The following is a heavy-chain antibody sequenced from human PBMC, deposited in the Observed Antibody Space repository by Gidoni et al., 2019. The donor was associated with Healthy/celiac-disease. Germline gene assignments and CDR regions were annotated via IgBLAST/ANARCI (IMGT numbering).Heavy chain of an antibody. V-gene: IGHV1-2*06. Sequence: QVQLVQSGAEVKTPGASVKVSCKASGYTFTGYYMHWVRQAPGQGLEWMGRINPNSGGTNYAQKFQGRVTMTRDTSISTAYMELSRLRSDDTAVYYCAREPRYCTGGVCYIWFDPWGQGTLVTVSS. CDR3: AREPRYCTGGVCYIWFDP. J-gene: IGHJ5*02. D-gene: IGHD2-8*02. CDR2: INPNSGGT. CDR1: GYTFTGYY.